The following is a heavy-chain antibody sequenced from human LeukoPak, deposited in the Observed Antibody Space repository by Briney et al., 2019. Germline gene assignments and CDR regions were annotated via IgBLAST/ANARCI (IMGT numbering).Heavy chain of an antibody. CDR3: AKLEDRSGPDGAFDI. CDR2: SSGSGGST. CDR1: GFTFSSYA. Sequence: GGSLRLSCAASGFTFSSYAMSWGRQAPAKGLGWVSASSGSGGSTYYADSVKGRFTISRDNSKDTLYLQMNSLRAEDTAVYYCAKLEDRSGPDGAFDIWGQGTMVTVSS. J-gene: IGHJ3*02. D-gene: IGHD3-22*01. V-gene: IGHV3-23*01.